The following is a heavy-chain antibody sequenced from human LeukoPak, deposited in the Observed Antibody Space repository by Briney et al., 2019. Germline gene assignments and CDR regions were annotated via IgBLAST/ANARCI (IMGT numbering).Heavy chain of an antibody. CDR1: GGTFSSYA. D-gene: IGHD3-22*01. CDR2: IIPIFGTA. J-gene: IGHJ4*02. CDR3: ARDAYYYDSSGFLDY. V-gene: IGHV1-69*05. Sequence: SVKVSCKASGGTFSSYAISWVRQAPGQGLEWMGGIIPIFGTANYAQKFQGRVTITTDESTSTAYMELSSLRSEDTAVYYCARDAYYYDSSGFLDYWGQGTLVTVSS.